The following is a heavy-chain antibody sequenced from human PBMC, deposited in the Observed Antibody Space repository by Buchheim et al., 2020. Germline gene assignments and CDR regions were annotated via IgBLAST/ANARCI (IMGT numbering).Heavy chain of an antibody. CDR2: IWYDGSNK. CDR1: GFTFSSYG. Sequence: QVQLVESGGGVVQPGRSLRLSCAASGFTFSSYGMHWVRQAPGKGLEWVAVIWYDGSNKYYADSVKGRFTISRDNSKNTLYLQMNSLRAEDTAVYYCARDLSFGGITMVRGVEYWGQGTL. CDR3: ARDLSFGGITMVRGVEY. D-gene: IGHD3-10*01. J-gene: IGHJ4*02. V-gene: IGHV3-33*01.